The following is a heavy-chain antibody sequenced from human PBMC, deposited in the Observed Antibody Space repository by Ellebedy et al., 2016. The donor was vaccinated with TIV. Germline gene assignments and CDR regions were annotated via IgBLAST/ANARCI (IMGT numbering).Heavy chain of an antibody. D-gene: IGHD6-13*01. J-gene: IGHJ6*02. CDR2: IIPIFGTA. CDR1: GGTFSSYA. CDR3: ARGWSQQTYYYYYGMDV. V-gene: IGHV1-69*13. Sequence: SVKVSCXASGGTFSSYAISWVRQAPGQGLEWMGGIIPIFGTANYAQKFQGRVTITADESTSTAYMELSSLRSEATAVYYCARGWSQQTYYYYYGMDVWGQGTTVTVSS.